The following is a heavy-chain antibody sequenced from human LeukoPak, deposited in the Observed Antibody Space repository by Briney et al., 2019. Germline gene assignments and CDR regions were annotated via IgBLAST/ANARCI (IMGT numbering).Heavy chain of an antibody. CDR1: EFSVCSNY. D-gene: IGHD4-23*01. V-gene: IGHV3-21*01. CDR2: IRSSSSYI. Sequence: GGSLRLSCAASEFSVCSNYMNWVREAPGKGLEWVSSIRSSSSYIYYVDSVKGRFTISRDNAKKSLYLQMNSLRAEDTALYYCARDGDTVLTRGYYYYMDVWGKGTTVTVSS. CDR3: ARDGDTVLTRGYYYYMDV. J-gene: IGHJ6*03.